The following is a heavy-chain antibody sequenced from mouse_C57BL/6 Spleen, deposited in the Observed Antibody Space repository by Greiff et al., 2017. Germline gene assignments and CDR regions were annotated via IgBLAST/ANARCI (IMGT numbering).Heavy chain of an antibody. V-gene: IGHV1-64*01. J-gene: IGHJ3*01. CDR3: ARDYDYDFAY. CDR2: IHPNSGST. D-gene: IGHD2-4*01. CDR1: GYTFTSYW. Sequence: VQLQQSGAELVKPGASVKLSCKASGYTFTSYWMHWVKQRPGQGLEWIGMIHPNSGSTNYNEKFKSKATLTVDKSSSTAYMQLSSLTSEDSAVYYCARDYDYDFAYWGQGTLVTVSA.